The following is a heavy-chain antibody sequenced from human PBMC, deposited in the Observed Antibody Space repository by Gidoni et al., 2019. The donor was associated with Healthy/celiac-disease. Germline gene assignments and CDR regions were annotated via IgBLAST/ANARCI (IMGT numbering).Heavy chain of an antibody. V-gene: IGHV4-38-2*02. J-gene: IGHJ4*02. CDR1: GYSISSGYY. CDR2: IYHSGST. D-gene: IGHD4-17*01. Sequence: QVQLQESGPGLVKPSETLSLTCTVPGYSISSGYYWGWIRQPPGKGLEWIGSIYHSGSTYYNPSLKSRVTISVDTAKNQFSLKLSSVTAADTAVYYCARVSPSTGYFDYWGQGTLVTVSS. CDR3: ARVSPSTGYFDY.